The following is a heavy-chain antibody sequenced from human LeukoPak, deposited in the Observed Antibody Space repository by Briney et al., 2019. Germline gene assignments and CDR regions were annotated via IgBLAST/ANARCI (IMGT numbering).Heavy chain of an antibody. CDR2: IIPILGIA. CDR1: GGTFSSYA. CDR3: ASPYYYDSSGYSFVY. D-gene: IGHD3-22*01. V-gene: IGHV1-69*04. Sequence: ASVKASCKASGGTFSSYAISWVRQAPGQGLEWMGRIIPILGIANYAQKFQGRVTITADKSTSTAYMELSSLRSEDTAVYYCASPYYYDSSGYSFVYWGQGTLVTVSS. J-gene: IGHJ4*02.